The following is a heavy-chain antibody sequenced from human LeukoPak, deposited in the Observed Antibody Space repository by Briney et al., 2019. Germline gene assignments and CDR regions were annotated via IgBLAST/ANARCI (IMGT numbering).Heavy chain of an antibody. CDR3: ARGSTRIAAAGTRKNWFDP. CDR1: GYTFTSYA. V-gene: IGHV1-2*02. J-gene: IGHJ5*02. D-gene: IGHD6-13*01. CDR2: INPNSGGT. Sequence: GASVKVSCKASGYTFTSYAMNWVRQAPGQGLEWMGWINPNSGGTNYAQKFQGRVTMTRDTSISTAYMELSRLRSDDTAVYYCARGSTRIAAAGTRKNWFDPWGQGTLVTVSS.